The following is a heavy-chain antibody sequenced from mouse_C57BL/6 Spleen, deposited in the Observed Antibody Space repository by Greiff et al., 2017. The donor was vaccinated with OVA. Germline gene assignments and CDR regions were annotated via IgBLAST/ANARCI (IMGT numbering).Heavy chain of an antibody. D-gene: IGHD1-1*01. J-gene: IGHJ4*01. CDR1: GFTFSDYG. CDR2: ISSGSSTI. Sequence: VKLVESGGGLVKPGGSLKLSCAASGFTFSDYGMHWVRQAPEKGLEWVAYISSGSSTIYYADTVKGRFTISIYNDKTTLFLQMTSLRSEDTAMYYCANYYGSSYNYAMDYWGQGTSVTVSS. V-gene: IGHV5-17*01. CDR3: ANYYGSSYNYAMDY.